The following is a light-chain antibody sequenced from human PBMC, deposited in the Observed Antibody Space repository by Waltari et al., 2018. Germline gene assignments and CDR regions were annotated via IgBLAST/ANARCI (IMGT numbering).Light chain of an antibody. CDR2: RNN. V-gene: IGLV1-47*01. CDR1: SSNIGRNY. Sequence: QSVLTQPPPASGTPGQRVPISCSGRSSNIGRNYVNWYQQLPGTAPKLLIYRNNQRPSGVPDRFSGSKSGTSASLAISGLRSEDEADYYCAAWDDSLSVNWVFGGGTKLTVL. J-gene: IGLJ3*02. CDR3: AAWDDSLSVNWV.